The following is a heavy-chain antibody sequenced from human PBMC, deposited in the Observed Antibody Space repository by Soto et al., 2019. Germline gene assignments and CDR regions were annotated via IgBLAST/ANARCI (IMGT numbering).Heavy chain of an antibody. J-gene: IGHJ5*02. Sequence: QVQLQESGPGLVKPSETLSLTCSVSGGSISSYYWSWIRQPPGKGLEWIGYISYSGSTNYNPSLKSRVPISVDTSKKQFSLKLTSVTAADTAVYYCARHGVPAAIGDWFDPWGQGTLVTVSS. D-gene: IGHD2-2*01. CDR3: ARHGVPAAIGDWFDP. CDR1: GGSISSYY. V-gene: IGHV4-59*08. CDR2: ISYSGST.